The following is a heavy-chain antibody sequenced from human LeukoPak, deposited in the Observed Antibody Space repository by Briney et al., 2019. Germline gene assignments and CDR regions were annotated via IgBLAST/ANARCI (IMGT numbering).Heavy chain of an antibody. CDR2: INPNDGDT. D-gene: IGHD2-2*01. V-gene: IGHV1-2*02. Sequence: SVKVSCKASGYTFTDYYMHWVRQAPGQGFEWMGWINPNDGDTNYAQKFQGRVTMTRDTSISTAHMEVSRLRSDDTAVYYCARANFLYCSSTTCLFDYWGQGTLVTVSS. CDR3: ARANFLYCSSTTCLFDY. J-gene: IGHJ4*02. CDR1: GYTFTDYY.